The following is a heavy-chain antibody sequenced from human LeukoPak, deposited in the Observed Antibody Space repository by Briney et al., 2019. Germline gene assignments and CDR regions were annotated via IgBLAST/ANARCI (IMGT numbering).Heavy chain of an antibody. J-gene: IGHJ3*02. CDR3: AIMGDTFDI. CDR1: GYTFTGYY. CDR2: INPDSGDT. Sequence: ASVKVSCKTSGYTFTGYYMRWVRQAPGQGLEWMGSINPDSGDTNYAQNLQGRVTMTRDTSINTAYLDLSRLRSDDTAVYYCAIMGDTFDIWGQGTKVTVSS. D-gene: IGHD2-8*01. V-gene: IGHV1-2*02.